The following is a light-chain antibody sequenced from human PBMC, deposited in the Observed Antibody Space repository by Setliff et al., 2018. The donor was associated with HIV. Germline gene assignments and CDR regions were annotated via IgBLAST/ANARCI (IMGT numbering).Light chain of an antibody. CDR1: SSDVGAYTY. V-gene: IGLV2-14*01. CDR2: EVS. J-gene: IGLJ1*01. CDR3: SSYTSSSTLV. Sequence: QSVLTQPASVSGSPGQSITISCSGTSSDVGAYTYVSWYQHHPGKAPKLLIYEVSNRPSGVSNRFSGSKSGNTASLTISGLQAEDEADYYCSSYTSSSTLVFGTGTKVTVL.